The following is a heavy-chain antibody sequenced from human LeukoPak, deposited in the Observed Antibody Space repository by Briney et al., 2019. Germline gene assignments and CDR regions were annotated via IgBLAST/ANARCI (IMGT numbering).Heavy chain of an antibody. CDR3: ARDYQDSVRGVIANWFDP. V-gene: IGHV1-2*02. D-gene: IGHD3-10*01. Sequence: GASVKVSCKASGYTFTSYYMHWVRQAPGQGLEWMGWINPNSGGTNYAQKFQGRVTMTRDTSISTAYMELSRLRSDDTAVYYCARDYQDSVRGVIANWFDPWGQGTLVTVSS. CDR2: INPNSGGT. J-gene: IGHJ5*02. CDR1: GYTFTSYY.